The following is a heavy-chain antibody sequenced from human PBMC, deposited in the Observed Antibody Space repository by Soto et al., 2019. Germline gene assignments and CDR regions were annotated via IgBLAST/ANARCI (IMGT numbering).Heavy chain of an antibody. CDR3: AGGMAARPLGY. V-gene: IGHV4-30-2*01. CDR2: IYPSGST. Sequence: QLQLQESGSGLVKPSQTLSLTCAVSGGSLSSGGYSWSWIRQPPGKGLEWIGYIYPSGSTYYNPSRKSRVTISVDRSKNQFALRLSSVPAADTAVYCCAGGMAARPLGYWGPGTLVTVSS. CDR1: GGSLSSGGYS. J-gene: IGHJ4*02. D-gene: IGHD6-6*01.